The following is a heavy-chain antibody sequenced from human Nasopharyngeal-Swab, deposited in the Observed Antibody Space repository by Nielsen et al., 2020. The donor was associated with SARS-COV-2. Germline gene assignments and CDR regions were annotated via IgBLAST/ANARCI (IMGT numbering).Heavy chain of an antibody. J-gene: IGHJ6*02. D-gene: IGHD6-13*01. Sequence: GGSLRLSCAASGFTFSSYAMSWVRQAPGKGLEWVSGISWNSGSIGYADSVKGRFTISRDNAKNSLYLQMNSLRAEDTALYYCAKDLFSSSWYRGYYYGMDVWGQGTTVTVSS. CDR3: AKDLFSSSWYRGYYYGMDV. V-gene: IGHV3-9*01. CDR1: GFTFSSYA. CDR2: ISWNSGSI.